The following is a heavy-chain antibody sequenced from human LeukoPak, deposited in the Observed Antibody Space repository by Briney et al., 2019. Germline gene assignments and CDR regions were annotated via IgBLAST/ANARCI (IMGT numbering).Heavy chain of an antibody. V-gene: IGHV3-23*01. Sequence: GGSLRLSCAASGFTFSSYAMSWVRQAPGKGLEWVSAISGSGGSTYYADSVKGRFTISRDNSKNTLYLQMNSLRAEDTAVYYCAKDVYYDSSGYYFAGYWGQGTLVTVSS. J-gene: IGHJ4*02. CDR2: ISGSGGST. CDR1: GFTFSSYA. D-gene: IGHD3-22*01. CDR3: AKDVYYDSSGYYFAGY.